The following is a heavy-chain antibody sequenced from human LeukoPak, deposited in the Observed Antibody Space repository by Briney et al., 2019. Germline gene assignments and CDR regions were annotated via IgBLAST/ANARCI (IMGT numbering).Heavy chain of an antibody. CDR2: ISSNGGST. D-gene: IGHD3-10*01. J-gene: IGHJ4*02. Sequence: GGSLRLSCAASGFTFSSYAMHWVRQAPGKGLEYVSAISSNGGSTYYANSVKGRFTISRDNSKNTLYFQMGSLRAEDMAVYYCARASGSMNYFDYWGQGTLVTVSS. V-gene: IGHV3-64*01. CDR1: GFTFSSYA. CDR3: ARASGSMNYFDY.